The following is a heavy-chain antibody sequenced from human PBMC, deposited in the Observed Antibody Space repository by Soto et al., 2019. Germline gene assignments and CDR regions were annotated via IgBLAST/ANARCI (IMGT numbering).Heavy chain of an antibody. V-gene: IGHV1-2*04. D-gene: IGHD6-13*01. Sequence: ASVKVSCKASGYTFTGYYMHWVRQAPGQGPEWMGWINPNSGGTNYAQKFQGWVTMTRDTSISTAYMELSRLRSDDTAVYYCARAQQLPFDGFDPWGQGTLVTVSS. CDR1: GYTFTGYY. CDR2: INPNSGGT. J-gene: IGHJ5*02. CDR3: ARAQQLPFDGFDP.